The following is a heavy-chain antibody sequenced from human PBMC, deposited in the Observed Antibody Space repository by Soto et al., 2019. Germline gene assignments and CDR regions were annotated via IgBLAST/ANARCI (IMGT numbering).Heavy chain of an antibody. CDR2: MNPNSGNT. Sequence: ASVKVSCKASGYTFTSYDINWVRQATGQGLEWMGWMNPNSGNTGYAQKFQGRVTMTRNTSISTAYMELSSLRSEDTAVYYCGRGWQQGEAFDIWGQGTMVTVSS. CDR1: GYTFTSYD. CDR3: GRGWQQGEAFDI. D-gene: IGHD6-13*01. J-gene: IGHJ3*02. V-gene: IGHV1-8*01.